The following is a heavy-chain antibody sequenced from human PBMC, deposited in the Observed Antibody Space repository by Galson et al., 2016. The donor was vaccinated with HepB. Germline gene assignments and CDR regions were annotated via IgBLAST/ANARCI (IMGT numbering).Heavy chain of an antibody. CDR1: GFTFTNYG. J-gene: IGHJ2*01. D-gene: IGHD3-22*01. CDR2: IWYDGSNK. Sequence: SLRLSCAASGFTFTNYGMHWVRQAPGKGLEWVANIWYDGSNKYYADSVKGRFTISRDNSKNTLYLQMNSLRAEDTAVYYCARHMIVVDMGYFDLWGRGTLVTVSS. CDR3: ARHMIVVDMGYFDL. V-gene: IGHV3-33*01.